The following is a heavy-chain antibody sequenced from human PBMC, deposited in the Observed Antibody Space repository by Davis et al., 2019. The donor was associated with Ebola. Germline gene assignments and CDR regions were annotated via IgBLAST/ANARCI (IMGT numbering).Heavy chain of an antibody. CDR2: INHSGST. CDR1: GGSFSGYY. Sequence: SETLSLTCAVYGGSFSGYYWSWIRQPPGKGLEWIGEINHSGSTNYNPSLKSRVTISVDTSKNQFSLKLSSVTAADTAVYYCARVRSSGWKNYYYYGMDVWGQGTTVTVSS. J-gene: IGHJ6*02. D-gene: IGHD6-19*01. V-gene: IGHV4-34*01. CDR3: ARVRSSGWKNYYYYGMDV.